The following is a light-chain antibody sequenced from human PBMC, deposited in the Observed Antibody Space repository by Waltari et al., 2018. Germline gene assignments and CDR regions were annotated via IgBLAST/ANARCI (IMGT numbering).Light chain of an antibody. Sequence: EIVLTQSPGTLSLSPGERATLSCRASQSVSSNYLAWYQQRPGQAPRLLIHGSSSRATGIPDRFSGSGSGTDFTLTISRLGPEDLAVYYCQQYGRSWNTFGQGTKLEIK. V-gene: IGKV3-20*01. CDR2: GSS. J-gene: IGKJ2*01. CDR3: QQYGRSWNT. CDR1: QSVSSNY.